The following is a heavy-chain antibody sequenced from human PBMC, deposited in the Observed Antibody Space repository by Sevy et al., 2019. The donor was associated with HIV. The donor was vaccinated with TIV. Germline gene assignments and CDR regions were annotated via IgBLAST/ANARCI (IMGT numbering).Heavy chain of an antibody. CDR3: ARIGCSSTSCYIRGFFYGYYYYGMDV. Sequence: GGSLRLSCAASGFTFSSYWMSWVRQAPGKGLEWVANIKQDGSEKYYVDSVKGRFTISRDNAKNSLYLQMNSLRAEDTVVYYCARIGCSSTSCYIRGFFYGYYYYGMDVWGQGTTVTVSS. J-gene: IGHJ6*02. CDR2: IKQDGSEK. CDR1: GFTFSSYW. D-gene: IGHD2-2*02. V-gene: IGHV3-7*01.